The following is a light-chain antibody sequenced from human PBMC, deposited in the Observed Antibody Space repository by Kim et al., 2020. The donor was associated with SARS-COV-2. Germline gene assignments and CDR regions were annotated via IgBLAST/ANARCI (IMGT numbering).Light chain of an antibody. J-gene: IGLJ2*01. CDR1: DEGGKR. CDR3: QVWNSSSDHPV. Sequence: ARGKTARSTHEGNDEGGKRVHWYQQEPEQAPVVVIYYDSGRPSGIPGRISGSNSGNTATLTISRVEAGDEADYYCQVWNSSSDHPVFGGGAQLTVL. CDR2: YDS. V-gene: IGLV3-21*04.